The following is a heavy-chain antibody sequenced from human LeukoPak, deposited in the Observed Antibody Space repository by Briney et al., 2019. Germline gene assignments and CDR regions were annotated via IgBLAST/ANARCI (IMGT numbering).Heavy chain of an antibody. CDR2: TSYDGSNK. CDR1: GFTFSSYA. CDR3: ARGDQDYDFWSGYYYGMDV. D-gene: IGHD3-3*01. J-gene: IGHJ6*02. Sequence: GGSLRLSCAAAGFTFSSYAMHLVRQAAGKGLEWVAVTSYDGSNKYYADSVKGRFTISRDNSKNTLYLQMNSLRAEDTAVYYCARGDQDYDFWSGYYYGMDVWGQGTTVTVSS. V-gene: IGHV3-30-3*01.